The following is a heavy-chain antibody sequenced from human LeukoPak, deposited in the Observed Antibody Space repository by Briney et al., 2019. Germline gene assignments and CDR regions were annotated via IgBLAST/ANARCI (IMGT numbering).Heavy chain of an antibody. V-gene: IGHV1-2*06. CDR1: GYTFTGYY. Sequence: GASVKVSCKASGYTFTGYYMHWVRQAPGQGLEWMGRINPNSGGTNYAQKFQGRVTMTRDTSISTAYMELSRLRSDDTAVYYCARETLAGYCSGGSCYPPYYYYMDVWGKGTTVTVSS. J-gene: IGHJ6*03. D-gene: IGHD2-15*01. CDR3: ARETLAGYCSGGSCYPPYYYYMDV. CDR2: INPNSGGT.